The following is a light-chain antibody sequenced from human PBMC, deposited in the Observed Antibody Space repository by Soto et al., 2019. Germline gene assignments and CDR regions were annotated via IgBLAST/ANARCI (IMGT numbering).Light chain of an antibody. J-gene: IGKJ2*03. CDR2: AAS. Sequence: DIQMTQSPSSLSASVGDRVTITCRASQSISTYLHWYQQKPGKAPNLLIYAASTLQSGVPSRFSGSGSGTDFTLTISSLQPEDFATYFCQQYNTYYSFGQGTKLEIK. V-gene: IGKV1-39*01. CDR3: QQYNTYYS. CDR1: QSISTY.